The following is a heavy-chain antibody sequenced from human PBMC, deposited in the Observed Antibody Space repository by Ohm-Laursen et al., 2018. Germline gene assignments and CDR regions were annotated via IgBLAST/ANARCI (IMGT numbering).Heavy chain of an antibody. CDR2: IYYSGST. D-gene: IGHD4-17*01. CDR1: GGSISSGGYY. V-gene: IGHV4-31*03. Sequence: SQTLSLTCTVSGGSISSGGYYWSWIRQHLGKGLEWIGYIYYSGSTYYNPSLKSRVTISVDTSKNQFSLKLSSVTAADTAVYYCARARTSLTVTTPFDYWGQGTLVTVSS. CDR3: ARARTSLTVTTPFDY. J-gene: IGHJ4*02.